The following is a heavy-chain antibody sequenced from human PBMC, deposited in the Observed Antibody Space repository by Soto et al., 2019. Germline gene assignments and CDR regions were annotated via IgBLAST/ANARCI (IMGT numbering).Heavy chain of an antibody. CDR3: ARDGSFSWFDP. CDR2: IYYSGST. V-gene: IGHV4-59*01. Sequence: ETLSLTCTVSGGSISSYYWSWIRQPPGKGLEWIGYIYYSGSTNYNPSLKSRVTISVDTSKNQFSLKLSSVTAADTAVYYCARDGSFSWFDPWGQGTLVTSPQ. J-gene: IGHJ5*02. D-gene: IGHD1-1*01. CDR1: GGSISSYY.